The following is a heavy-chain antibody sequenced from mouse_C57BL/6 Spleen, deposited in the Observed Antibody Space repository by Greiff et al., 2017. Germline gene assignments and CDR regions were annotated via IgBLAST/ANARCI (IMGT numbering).Heavy chain of an antibody. V-gene: IGHV5-4*01. J-gene: IGHJ3*01. CDR1: GFTFSSYA. CDR3: ARDDDYDGGWFAY. CDR2: ISDGGSYT. Sequence: VQLKESGGGLVKPGGSLKLSCAASGFTFSSYAMSWVRQTPEKRLEWVATISDGGSYTYYPDNVKGRFTISRDNAKNNLYLQMSHLKSEDTAMYYCARDDDYDGGWFAYWGQGTLVTVSA. D-gene: IGHD2-4*01.